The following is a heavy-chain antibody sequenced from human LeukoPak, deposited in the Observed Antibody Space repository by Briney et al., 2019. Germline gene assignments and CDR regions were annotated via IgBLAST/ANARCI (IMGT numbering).Heavy chain of an antibody. V-gene: IGHV1-58*02. J-gene: IGHJ4*02. CDR2: IVVGSGNT. D-gene: IGHD3-22*01. CDR1: GFTFTSSA. CDR3: ARVDDRGHYYDSSGPRKLFDY. Sequence: GASVKVSCKASGFTFTSSAMQWVRQARGQRLEWIGWIVVGSGNTNYAQKFQERVTITRDMSTSTAYMELSSLRSEDTAVYYCARVDDRGHYYDSSGPRKLFDYWGQGTLVTVSS.